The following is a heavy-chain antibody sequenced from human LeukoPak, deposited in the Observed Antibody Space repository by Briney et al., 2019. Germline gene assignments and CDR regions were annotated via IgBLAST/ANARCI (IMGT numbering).Heavy chain of an antibody. V-gene: IGHV3-15*01. CDR2: IKSKTDGGTT. CDR1: GFTFSNAW. Sequence: GGSLRLSCAASGFTFSNAWMSWVRQAPGKGLEWVGRIKSKTDGGTTDYAAPVKGRFTISRDDSKNTLYQQMNSLKTEDTAVYYCTTEWYCSGGSCYPDLDYWGQGTLVTVSS. J-gene: IGHJ4*02. D-gene: IGHD2-15*01. CDR3: TTEWYCSGGSCYPDLDY.